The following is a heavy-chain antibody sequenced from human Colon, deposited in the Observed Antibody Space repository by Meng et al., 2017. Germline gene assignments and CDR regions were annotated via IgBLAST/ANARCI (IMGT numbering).Heavy chain of an antibody. Sequence: VQLVESGGGLVQAGGSLRLSCAASGFTFMKYWMHWVRQAPGKGPVWVSNINTDGSTTNYAASVRGRFTISRDNAKNTLYLQMNSLRAEDTAMYYCAKDLHFGSKDYWGQGTLVTVSS. CDR2: INTDGSTT. J-gene: IGHJ4*02. D-gene: IGHD3-10*01. CDR1: GFTFMKYW. V-gene: IGHV3-74*01. CDR3: AKDLHFGSKDY.